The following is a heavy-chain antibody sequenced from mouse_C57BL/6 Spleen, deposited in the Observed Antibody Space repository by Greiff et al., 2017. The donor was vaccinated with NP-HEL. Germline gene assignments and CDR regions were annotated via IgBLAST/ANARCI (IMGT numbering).Heavy chain of an antibody. CDR3: ARYGGTVVALRYFDV. CDR2: ISYSGST. V-gene: IGHV3-8*01. J-gene: IGHJ1*03. D-gene: IGHD1-1*01. Sequence: VQLKQSGPGLAKPSQTLSLTCSVTGYSITSDHWNWIRKFPGNKLEYMGYISYSGSTYYNPSLKSRISITRDTSKNQYYLQLNSVTTEDTATYYCARYGGTVVALRYFDVWGTGTTVTVSS. CDR1: GYSITSDH.